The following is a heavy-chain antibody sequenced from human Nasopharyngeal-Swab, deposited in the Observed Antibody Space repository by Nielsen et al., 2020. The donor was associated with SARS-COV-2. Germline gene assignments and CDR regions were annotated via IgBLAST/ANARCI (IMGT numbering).Heavy chain of an antibody. CDR3: ARVPVAGSFPLHFDC. Sequence: GESLKISCAASGFTFSSYWMHWVRQAPGKGLVWVLRINSDGSSTSYADSVKGRFTISRDNVKNTLYLQMNSLRAEDTAVYYCARVPVAGSFPLHFDCWGQGTLVTVSS. J-gene: IGHJ4*02. CDR2: INSDGSST. CDR1: GFTFSSYW. D-gene: IGHD6-19*01. V-gene: IGHV3-74*01.